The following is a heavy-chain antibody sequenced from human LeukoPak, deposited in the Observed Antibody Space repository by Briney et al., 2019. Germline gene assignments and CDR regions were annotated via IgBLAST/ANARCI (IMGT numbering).Heavy chain of an antibody. CDR1: GYTFTSYG. Sequence: ASVKVSCKASGYTFTSYGISWVRQAPGQGLEWMGWISAYNGNTNYAQKLQGRVTMTTDTSTSTAYMELRSLRSDDTAVYYCAREGYGAGYYYYYMDVWGKGTTVAVSS. CDR2: ISAYNGNT. CDR3: AREGYGAGYYYYYMDV. D-gene: IGHD3-16*01. V-gene: IGHV1-18*01. J-gene: IGHJ6*03.